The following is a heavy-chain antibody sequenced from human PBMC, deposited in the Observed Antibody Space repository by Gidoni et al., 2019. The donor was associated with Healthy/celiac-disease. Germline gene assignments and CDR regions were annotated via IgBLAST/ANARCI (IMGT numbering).Heavy chain of an antibody. CDR2: ISSSSSYI. V-gene: IGHV3-21*01. D-gene: IGHD4-17*01. CDR1: GFPFSSYS. CDR3: ARDSHKYYGDYGGSDY. Sequence: EVQLVESGGGLVKPGGSLRLSCAASGFPFSSYSMNWVRQAPGKGLEWVSSISSSSSYIYYADSVKGRFTISRDNAKNSLYLQMNSLRAEDTAVYYCARDSHKYYGDYGGSDYWGQGTLVTVSS. J-gene: IGHJ4*02.